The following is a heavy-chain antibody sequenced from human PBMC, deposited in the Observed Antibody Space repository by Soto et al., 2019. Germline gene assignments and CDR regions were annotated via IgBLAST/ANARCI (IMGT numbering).Heavy chain of an antibody. CDR3: ARARPMESSYPTSGAFDI. V-gene: IGHV3-11*01. J-gene: IGHJ3*02. Sequence: GRSLRLSCAASGFTFSDYYMSWIRHAPRKGLEWVSYISRSGSTIYYADSVKDRFSISRDNAKNSLYLQMNSLRAEDTAVYYSARARPMESSYPTSGAFDILG. D-gene: IGHD3-10*01. CDR2: ISRSGSTI. CDR1: GFTFSDYY.